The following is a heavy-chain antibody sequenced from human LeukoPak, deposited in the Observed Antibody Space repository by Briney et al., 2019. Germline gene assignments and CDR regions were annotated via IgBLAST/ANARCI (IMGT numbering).Heavy chain of an antibody. CDR3: WSRRIAAAGTQGDY. CDR1: GGSISSSNW. J-gene: IGHJ4*02. D-gene: IGHD6-13*01. V-gene: IGHV4-4*01. CDR2: IYHSGST. Sequence: PSETLSLTSAVSGGSISSSNWWSWVRQPPGKGLEWIGEIYHSGSTNYNPSLKSRVTISVDKSKNQFSLKLSSVTAADTAVYCCWSRRIAAAGTQGDYWGQGTLVTVSS.